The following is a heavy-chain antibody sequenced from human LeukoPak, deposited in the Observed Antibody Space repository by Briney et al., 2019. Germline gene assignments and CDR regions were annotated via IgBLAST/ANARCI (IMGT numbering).Heavy chain of an antibody. CDR2: IDPSSTYI. CDR3: TRGSYGDYEY. J-gene: IGHJ4*02. CDR1: RFTFSSYT. Sequence: PGGSLRLSCSASRFTFSSYTMNWVRQAPGKGLEWVSSIDPSSTYIYYADSVKGRFTISRDNAQNSLYLQMNRLRAEDTAVYYCTRGSYGDYEYWGQGTLVTVSS. D-gene: IGHD4-17*01. V-gene: IGHV3-21*01.